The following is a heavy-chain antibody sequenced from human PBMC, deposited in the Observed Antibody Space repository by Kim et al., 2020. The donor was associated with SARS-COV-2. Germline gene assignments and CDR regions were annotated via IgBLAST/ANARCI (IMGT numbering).Heavy chain of an antibody. J-gene: IGHJ6*02. CDR1: GGSISSYS. Sequence: SETLSLTCTVSGGSISSYSWSWIRQPPGKGLEWIGYIYYSGSTNYNPSLKSRVTISVDTSKNQFSLKLSSVTAADTAVYYCARHHDYYYYVMDVWGQGTTVTVSS. V-gene: IGHV4-59*13. CDR2: IYYSGST. CDR3: ARHHDYYYYVMDV.